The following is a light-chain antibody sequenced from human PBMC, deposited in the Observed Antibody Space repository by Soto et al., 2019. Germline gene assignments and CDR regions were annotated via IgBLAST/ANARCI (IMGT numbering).Light chain of an antibody. CDR3: SSYTTSNTRQTV. CDR1: SSDVGGYNY. J-gene: IGLJ1*01. CDR2: DVS. Sequence: QSVLTQPAXVSWSPGQSITISCTGTSSDVGGYNYVSWYQHHPGKAPKLIIYDVSNRPSGVSNRFSGSKSGNTASLTISGLQPEDEADYYCSSYTTSNTRQTVFGTGTKVT. V-gene: IGLV2-14*03.